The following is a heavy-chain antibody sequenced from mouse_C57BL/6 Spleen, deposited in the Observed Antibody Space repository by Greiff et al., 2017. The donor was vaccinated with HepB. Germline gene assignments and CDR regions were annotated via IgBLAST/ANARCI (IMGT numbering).Heavy chain of an antibody. CDR2: IDPSDSET. CDR1: GYTFTSYW. CDR3: ARSARRAMDY. Sequence: QVQLQQPGAELGRPGSSVKLSCKASGYTFTSYWMHRVKQRPIQGLEWIGNIDPSDSETHYNQKFKDKATLTVDKSSSTAYMQLSSLTSEDSAVYYCARSARRAMDYWGQGTSATVSS. J-gene: IGHJ4*01. V-gene: IGHV1-52*01.